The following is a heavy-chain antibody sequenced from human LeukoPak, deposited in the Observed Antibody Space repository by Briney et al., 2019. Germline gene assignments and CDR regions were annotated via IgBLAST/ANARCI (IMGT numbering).Heavy chain of an antibody. CDR1: GYTYTSYA. CDR2: IIPIFDTA. Sequence: ASVKVSCKASGYTYTSYAMHWVRQAPGQGPEWMGGIIPIFDTANYAQKFQGRVTITADESTGTTYMELSSLRSEDTAVYYCARDRDDGSGRLTDAFDIWGQGTMVTVCS. V-gene: IGHV1-69*13. D-gene: IGHD3-10*01. CDR3: ARDRDDGSGRLTDAFDI. J-gene: IGHJ3*02.